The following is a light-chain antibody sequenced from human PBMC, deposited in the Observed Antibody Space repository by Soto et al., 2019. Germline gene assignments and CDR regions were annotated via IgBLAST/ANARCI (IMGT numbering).Light chain of an antibody. V-gene: IGLV2-11*01. CDR3: CSYAGSYTHV. Sequence: QAVLTQPASVSGSPGQTITNSCTGNSREVGTYYYVSWYQRHPGKPPQLKISEVIKRPSGVPHHFSGSKSGNTASLTISGLQAEDEADYFCCSYAGSYTHVFGTGTKVTVL. J-gene: IGLJ1*01. CDR2: EVI. CDR1: SREVGTYYY.